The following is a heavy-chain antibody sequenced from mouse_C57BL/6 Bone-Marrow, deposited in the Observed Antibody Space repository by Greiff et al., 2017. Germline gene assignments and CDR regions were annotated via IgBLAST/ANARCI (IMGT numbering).Heavy chain of an antibody. CDR3: ARSATMVTTGAY. D-gene: IGHD2-2*01. CDR2: IDPSDSYT. Sequence: QVQLQQSGAELVKPGASVKLSCKASGYTFTSYWMQWVKQRPGQGLEWIGEIDPSDSYTNYNQKFKGKATLTVDTSSSTAYMQLSSLTSEDSAVYYCARSATMVTTGAYWGQGTLVTVSA. J-gene: IGHJ3*01. V-gene: IGHV1-50*01. CDR1: GYTFTSYW.